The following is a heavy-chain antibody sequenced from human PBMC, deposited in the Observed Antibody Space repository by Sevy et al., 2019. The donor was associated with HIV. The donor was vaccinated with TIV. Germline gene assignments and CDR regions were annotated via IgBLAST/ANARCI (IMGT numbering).Heavy chain of an antibody. J-gene: IGHJ4*02. CDR1: GFTFSSYA. V-gene: IGHV3-23*01. D-gene: IGHD5-18*01. Sequence: GGSLRLSCAASGFTFSSYAMNWVRQAPGKGLEWVSGISGSGGSGDKTHYADSVKGRFTISRDNSKNTLSLQMNSLRAEDTAVYYCAKGGRSYGDSYFDHWGQGTLVTVSS. CDR3: AKGGRSYGDSYFDH. CDR2: ISGSGGSGDKT.